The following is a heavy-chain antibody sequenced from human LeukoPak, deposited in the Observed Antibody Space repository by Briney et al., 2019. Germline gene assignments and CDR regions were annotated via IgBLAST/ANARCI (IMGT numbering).Heavy chain of an antibody. D-gene: IGHD3-10*01. CDR3: AKESGYYASGSYPGN. CDR1: GFTFNIYA. V-gene: IGHV3-23*01. Sequence: GGSLRLSCTASGFTFNIYAMSWVRQAPGQGLQWVSEISASGDSKSSAASVKGRFTISRDNSKNTVFLQMDSLRAEDTAIYYCAKESGYYASGSYPGNWGQGILVTVSS. CDR2: ISASGDSK. J-gene: IGHJ4*02.